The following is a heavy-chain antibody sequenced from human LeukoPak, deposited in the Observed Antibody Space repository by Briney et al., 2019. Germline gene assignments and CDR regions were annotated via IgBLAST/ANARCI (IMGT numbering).Heavy chain of an antibody. D-gene: IGHD6-6*01. CDR3: ARDQRVTGRPDIDY. V-gene: IGHV3-74*03. J-gene: IGHJ4*02. CDR2: ISSDGSST. CDR1: GFTFRNHW. Sequence: GGSLRLSCAAFGFTFRNHWMHWVRQTPGKGLVWVSRISSDGSSTTYADSVKGRFTISRDNAKNTLYLQMNNLRAEDTAMYYCARDQRVTGRPDIDYWGQGTLVIVSS.